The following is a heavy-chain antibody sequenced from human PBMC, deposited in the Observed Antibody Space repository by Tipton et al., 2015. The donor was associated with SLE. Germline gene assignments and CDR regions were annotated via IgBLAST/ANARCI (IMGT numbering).Heavy chain of an antibody. D-gene: IGHD6-6*01. CDR2: IYYSGST. CDR3: ASDLGYSSSSEGY. J-gene: IGHJ4*02. Sequence: TLSLTCTVSGGSISSGDYYWSWIRQPPGKGLEWIGYIYYSGSTYYNPSLKSRVTISVDTSKNQFSLKLSSVTAADTAVYYCASDLGYSSSSEGYWGQGTLVTVSS. V-gene: IGHV4-30-4*01. CDR1: GGSISSGDYY.